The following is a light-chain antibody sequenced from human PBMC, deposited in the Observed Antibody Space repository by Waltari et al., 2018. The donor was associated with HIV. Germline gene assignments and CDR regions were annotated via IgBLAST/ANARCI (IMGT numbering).Light chain of an antibody. Sequence: QLVLTQSPSASASLGASVKLTCTLSSGHSSYGIAWHQQQPKKGPRYLMKLNSDGSHFKGDGIPDRFSGSSSGAERYLTISSLQSEDEADYYCQTWGTDIVVFGGGTKLTVL. J-gene: IGLJ2*01. CDR1: SGHSSYG. CDR3: QTWGTDIVV. CDR2: LNSDGSH. V-gene: IGLV4-69*01.